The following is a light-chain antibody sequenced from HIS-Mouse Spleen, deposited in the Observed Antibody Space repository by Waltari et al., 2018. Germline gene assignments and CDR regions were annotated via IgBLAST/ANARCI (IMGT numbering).Light chain of an antibody. V-gene: IGLV3-10*01. Sequence: SYELTQPPAVSVSPGQTARLTYPADALPKKYAYWYQQKSGQAPVLVIYEDSKRPSGIPERFSGSRSGTMATLTISGAQVEDEADYYCYSTDSSGNHRVFGGGTKLTVL. J-gene: IGLJ2*01. CDR3: YSTDSSGNHRV. CDR2: EDS. CDR1: ALPKKY.